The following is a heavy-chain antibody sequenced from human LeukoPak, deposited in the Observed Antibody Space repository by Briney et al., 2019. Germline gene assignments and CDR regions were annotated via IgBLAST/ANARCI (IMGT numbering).Heavy chain of an antibody. CDR2: INPNSGGT. V-gene: IGHV1-2*02. CDR3: ARSDLEWLFELNWFDP. Sequence: GASVKVSCKASGYTFTGYYMHWVRQAPGQGLEWMGWINPNSGGTNYAQKFQGRVTMTRDTSISTAYMELSRLRSDDTAVYYCARSDLEWLFELNWFDPWGQGTLVTVSS. CDR1: GYTFTGYY. J-gene: IGHJ5*02. D-gene: IGHD3-3*01.